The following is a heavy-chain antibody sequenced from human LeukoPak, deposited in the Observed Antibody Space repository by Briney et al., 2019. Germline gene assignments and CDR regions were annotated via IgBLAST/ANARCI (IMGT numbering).Heavy chain of an antibody. CDR3: ARDLYYYGSGVTY. CDR2: IWYDGSNK. Sequence: PGRSLRLSCAASGFTFSSYGMHWVRQAPGKGLEWVAVIWYDGSNKYYADSVKGRFTISRDNSKNTLYLQMNSLRAEDTAVYYCARDLYYYGSGVTYWGQGTLVTVSS. CDR1: GFTFSSYG. D-gene: IGHD3-10*01. V-gene: IGHV3-33*01. J-gene: IGHJ4*02.